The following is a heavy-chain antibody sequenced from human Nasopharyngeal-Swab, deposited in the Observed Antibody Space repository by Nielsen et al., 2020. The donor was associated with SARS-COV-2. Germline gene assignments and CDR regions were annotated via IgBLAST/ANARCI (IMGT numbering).Heavy chain of an antibody. J-gene: IGHJ4*02. CDR2: TYYRSKWYN. V-gene: IGHV6-1*01. D-gene: IGHD6-19*01. CDR3: ARVPRRSSDWASGGVTDSFDY. Sequence: WIRQSTSRGLEWLGRTYYRSKWYNDYAVSVKSRITINPDTSKNQFSLQLNSVTPEDTAVYYCARVPRRSSDWASGGVTDSFDYWGQGTLVTVSS.